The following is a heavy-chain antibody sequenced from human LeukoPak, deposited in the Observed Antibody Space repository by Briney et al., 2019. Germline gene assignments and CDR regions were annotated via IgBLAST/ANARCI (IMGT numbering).Heavy chain of an antibody. V-gene: IGHV3-30-3*01. CDR3: AKDSPMTINYYDSSGSPDAFDV. CDR1: GFTFSSYA. D-gene: IGHD3-22*01. Sequence: GGSLRLSCAASGFTFSSYAMHWVRQAPGKGLEWVAVISYDGSNKYYADSVKGRFTISRDNSMNTLYLQMNSLRAEDTALYYCAKDSPMTINYYDSSGSPDAFDVWGQGTMVTVSS. J-gene: IGHJ3*01. CDR2: ISYDGSNK.